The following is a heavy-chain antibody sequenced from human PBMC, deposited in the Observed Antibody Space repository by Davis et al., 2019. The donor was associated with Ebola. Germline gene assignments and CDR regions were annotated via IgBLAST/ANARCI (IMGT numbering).Heavy chain of an antibody. J-gene: IGHJ4*02. CDR1: GFIFSDHF. CDR2: TKNKAYSYKT. V-gene: IGHV3-72*01. Sequence: GESLKISCAASGFIFSDHFVDWVRQAPGKGLEWVGRTKNKAYSYKTEYAASVRGRFTISRDDSQNSVYLQMNSLKTEDTAVYFCASIRGIMGYWGQGTLVTVSS. CDR3: ASIRGIMGY. D-gene: IGHD3-10*01.